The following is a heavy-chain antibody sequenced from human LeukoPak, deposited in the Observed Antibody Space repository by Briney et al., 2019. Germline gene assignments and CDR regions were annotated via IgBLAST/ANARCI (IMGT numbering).Heavy chain of an antibody. J-gene: IGHJ4*02. D-gene: IGHD4-17*01. V-gene: IGHV3-30*02. Sequence: GGTLRLSCAASGFTFSSCAMSWVRQAPGKGLEWVAFIRYDGSNKYYADSVKGRFTISRDNSKNTLYLQMNSLRAEDTAVYYCVRDRLHYVEYEKTFDYWGQGTLVTVSS. CDR3: VRDRLHYVEYEKTFDY. CDR1: GFTFSSCA. CDR2: IRYDGSNK.